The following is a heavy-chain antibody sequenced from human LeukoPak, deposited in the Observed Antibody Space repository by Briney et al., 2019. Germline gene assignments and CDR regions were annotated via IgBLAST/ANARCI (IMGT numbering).Heavy chain of an antibody. V-gene: IGHV3-48*01. CDR2: ISTSSGNI. D-gene: IGHD3-9*01. CDR3: ASFDWPPRR. Sequence: GGSLRLSCAASGFTFSSYSMNWVCHARGKGLECVSHISTSSGNIYYADSVKGRFTISRDNAKNSLHLQMNSLRAEDTAVYYCASFDWPPRRWGQGTLVTVSS. CDR1: GFTFSSYS. J-gene: IGHJ4*02.